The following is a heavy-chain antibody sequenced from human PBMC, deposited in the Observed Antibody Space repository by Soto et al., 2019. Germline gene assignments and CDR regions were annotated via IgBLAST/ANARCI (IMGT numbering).Heavy chain of an antibody. CDR3: AKDRMSYYGSGSLWYLDY. Sequence: EVQLLQSGGDLVQPGGSLRLSCAASGFTFSAYDMSWVRQAPGKGLEWVSAISGSGDRTYYADSVKGRFTISRDSSDNTLYLQMNSLRAEDTAIYYCAKDRMSYYGSGSLWYLDYWGQGTLVIVSS. V-gene: IGHV3-23*01. D-gene: IGHD3-10*01. CDR1: GFTFSAYD. CDR2: ISGSGDRT. J-gene: IGHJ4*02.